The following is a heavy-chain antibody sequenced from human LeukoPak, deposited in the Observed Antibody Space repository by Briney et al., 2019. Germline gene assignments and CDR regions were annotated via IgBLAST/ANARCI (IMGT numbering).Heavy chain of an antibody. J-gene: IGHJ6*03. V-gene: IGHV4-59*01. CDR3: ARGTLLSIAAAGTYYMDV. CDR2: IYYSGST. D-gene: IGHD6-13*01. Sequence: SETLSLTCTVSGGSISSYYWSWIRQPPGKGLEWIGYIYYSGSTNYNPSLKSRVTISVDTSKNQFSLKLSSVTAADTAVYYCARGTLLSIAAAGTYYMDVWGKGTTVTVSS. CDR1: GGSISSYY.